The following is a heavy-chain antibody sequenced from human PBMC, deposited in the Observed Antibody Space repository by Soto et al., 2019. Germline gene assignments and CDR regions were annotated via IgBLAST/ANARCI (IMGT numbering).Heavy chain of an antibody. J-gene: IGHJ5*02. CDR3: ARIPNCSGGSCYPPRHPVGFHP. D-gene: IGHD2-15*01. V-gene: IGHV4-34*01. CDR2: INHSGST. Sequence: SETLSLTCAVYGGSSSGYYWSWIRQPPGKGLEWIGEINHSGSTNYNPFLKSRVTISVDTSKNQFSLKLSSVTAADTAVYYCARIPNCSGGSCYPPRHPVGFHPWGQGTLVTVSS. CDR1: GGSSSGYY.